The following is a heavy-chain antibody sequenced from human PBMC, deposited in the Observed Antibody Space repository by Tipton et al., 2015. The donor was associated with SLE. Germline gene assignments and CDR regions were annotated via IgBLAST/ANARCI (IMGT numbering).Heavy chain of an antibody. Sequence: TLSLTCTVSGDSLSSSSYFWAWIRQPPGKGLEWIGTMLFSGVTSYNPSLKSRVTISVDTSKNQFSLNLSSVTAADTAVYYCTRHAHTRGRFDIWGQGTMVTVSS. CDR1: GDSLSSSSYF. V-gene: IGHV4-39*07. J-gene: IGHJ3*02. CDR2: MLFSGVT. CDR3: TRHAHTRGRFDI.